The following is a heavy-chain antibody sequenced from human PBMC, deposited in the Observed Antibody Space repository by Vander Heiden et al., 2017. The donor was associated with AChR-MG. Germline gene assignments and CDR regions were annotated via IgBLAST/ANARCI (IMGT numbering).Heavy chain of an antibody. CDR2: ISYDGSNK. V-gene: IGHV3-30-3*01. D-gene: IGHD3-22*01. Sequence: QVQLVEAGGGVVQPGWSLRLSCAASGFPFSSYAMHWVRQAPGKGLEWVAVISYDGSNKYYADSVKGRFTISRDNSKNTLYLQMNSLRAEDTAVYYCARDRGDSSGYGYWGQGTLVTVSS. CDR1: GFPFSSYA. J-gene: IGHJ4*02. CDR3: ARDRGDSSGYGY.